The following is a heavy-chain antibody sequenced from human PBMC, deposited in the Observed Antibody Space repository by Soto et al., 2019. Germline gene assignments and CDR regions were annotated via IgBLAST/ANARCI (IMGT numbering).Heavy chain of an antibody. D-gene: IGHD3-3*01. CDR3: ARGSPPDF. CDR1: GFTFSSYG. J-gene: IGHJ4*02. CDR2: IWYDGSNK. V-gene: IGHV3-33*01. Sequence: QVKLVESGGGVVQPGRSLRLSCAASGFTFSSYGMHWVRQAPGKGLEWVTVIWYDGSNKHYADSVKDRFTISRDNSKNTLYLQMNSLRAEDTAVYYCARGSPPDFWGQGTLVTVSS.